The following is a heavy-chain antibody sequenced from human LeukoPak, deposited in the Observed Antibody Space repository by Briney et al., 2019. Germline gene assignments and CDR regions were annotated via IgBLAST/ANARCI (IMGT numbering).Heavy chain of an antibody. CDR3: ARQCKWELPPYLDY. D-gene: IGHD1-26*01. V-gene: IGHV4-39*01. J-gene: IGHJ4*02. Sequence: PSETLSLTCTVSGGSISSSSYYWGWIRPPPGKGLEGIGNIYYSGSTYYNPSLKSRVPISVDTSKNHFSLKLRSVTAADTAVYYCARQCKWELPPYLDYWGQGALVTASS. CDR2: IYYSGST. CDR1: GGSISSSSYY.